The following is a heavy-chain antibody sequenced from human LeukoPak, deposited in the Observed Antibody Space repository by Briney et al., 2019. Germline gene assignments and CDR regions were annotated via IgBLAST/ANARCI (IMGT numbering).Heavy chain of an antibody. Sequence: AGGSLRLSCVASGFTFSSYGMHWVRQAPGKGLEWVAVISYDGSNKYYADSVKGRFTISRDNSKNTLYLQMNSLRAEDTAVYYCARATGYMIVVDWGQGTLVTVSS. J-gene: IGHJ4*02. CDR3: ARATGYMIVVD. D-gene: IGHD3-22*01. CDR1: GFTFSSYG. V-gene: IGHV3-30*19. CDR2: ISYDGSNK.